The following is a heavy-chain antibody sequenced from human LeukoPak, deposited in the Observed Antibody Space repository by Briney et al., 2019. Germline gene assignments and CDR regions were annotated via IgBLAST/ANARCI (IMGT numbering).Heavy chain of an antibody. CDR3: ARGKHYDYVWGGYLQGYFDY. Sequence: SETLSLTCTVSGGSISSYYWSWIRQPAGKGLEWIGRIYTSGSTNYNPSLKSRVTMSVDTSKNQFSLKLSSVTAADTAVYYCARGKHYDYVWGGYLQGYFDYWGQGTLVTVSS. J-gene: IGHJ4*02. CDR2: IYTSGST. V-gene: IGHV4-4*07. D-gene: IGHD3-16*02. CDR1: GGSISSYY.